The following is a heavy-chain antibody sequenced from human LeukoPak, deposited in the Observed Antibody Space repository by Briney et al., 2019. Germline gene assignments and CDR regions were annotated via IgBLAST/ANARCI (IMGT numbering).Heavy chain of an antibody. CDR2: ISPGSSTI. CDR3: AIFPRKNWNY. J-gene: IGHJ4*02. Sequence: GGSLRLSCAASGFTLSSYSMNWVRQAPGKGLEWVSHISPGSSTIYYADSVKGRFTISRDNAKNSLYLQMNSLRDEDTAVYYCAIFPRKNWNYWGQGNLVIVSS. CDR1: GFTLSSYS. D-gene: IGHD1-14*01. V-gene: IGHV3-48*02.